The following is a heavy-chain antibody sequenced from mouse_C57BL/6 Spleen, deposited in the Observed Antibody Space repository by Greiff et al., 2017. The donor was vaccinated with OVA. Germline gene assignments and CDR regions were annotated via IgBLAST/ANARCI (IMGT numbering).Heavy chain of an antibody. CDR3: ARSYYDYDQDYYAMDY. J-gene: IGHJ4*01. CDR2: IYPGDGDT. V-gene: IGHV1-82*01. CDR1: GYAFSSSW. Sequence: QVQLQQSGPELVKPGASVKISCKASGYAFSSSWMNWVKQRPGQGLEWIGRIYPGDGDTNYNGKFKGKATLTADKSSSTAYMQLSSLTSEDSAVYFCARSYYDYDQDYYAMDYWGQGTSVTVSA. D-gene: IGHD2-4*01.